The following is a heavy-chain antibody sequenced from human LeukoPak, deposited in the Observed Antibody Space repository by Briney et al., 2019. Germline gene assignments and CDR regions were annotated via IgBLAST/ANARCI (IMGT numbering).Heavy chain of an antibody. D-gene: IGHD4-17*01. CDR1: GFTFSSYA. CDR2: ITGSGATT. CDR3: ARGNGDYRLGSVSADY. J-gene: IGHJ4*02. Sequence: GASLRLSCAASGFTFSSYAMSWVRQAPGKGLEWVSTITGSGATTYYADSVKGRFTISRDISKNTLYLYLQMNSLRAEDTAVYYCARGNGDYRLGSVSADYWGQGTLVTVSS. V-gene: IGHV3-23*01.